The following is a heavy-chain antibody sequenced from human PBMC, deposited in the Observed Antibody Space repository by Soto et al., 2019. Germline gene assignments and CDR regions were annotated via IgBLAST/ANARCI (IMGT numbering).Heavy chain of an antibody. CDR3: ARSYYDFWSGYFPLDY. Sequence: GGSLRLSCAASGFTFDDYGMSWVRQAPGKGLEWVSGINWNGGSTGYADSVKGRFTISRDNSKNTLYLQMNSLRAEDTAVYYCARSYYDFWSGYFPLDYWGQGTLVTVSS. J-gene: IGHJ4*02. V-gene: IGHV3-20*04. CDR2: INWNGGST. CDR1: GFTFDDYG. D-gene: IGHD3-3*01.